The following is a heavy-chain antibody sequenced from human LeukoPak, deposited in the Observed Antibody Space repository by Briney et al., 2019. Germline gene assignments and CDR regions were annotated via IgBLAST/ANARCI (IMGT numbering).Heavy chain of an antibody. D-gene: IGHD5-12*01. Sequence: NPSETLSLTCTVSGGSISSSSYYWGWIRQPPGKGLEWIGSIYYSGSTYYNPSLKSRVTISVDTSKNQFSLKLSSVTAADTAVYYCASFVAETTCGYSDYDCLNVWGKGTTVTVSS. CDR3: ASFVAETTCGYSDYDCLNV. CDR1: GGSISSSSYY. CDR2: IYYSGST. V-gene: IGHV4-39*01. J-gene: IGHJ6*04.